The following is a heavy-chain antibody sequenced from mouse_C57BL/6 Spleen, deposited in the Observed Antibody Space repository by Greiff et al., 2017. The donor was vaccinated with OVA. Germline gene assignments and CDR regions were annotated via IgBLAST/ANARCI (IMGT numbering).Heavy chain of an antibody. CDR1: GYTFTSYW. CDR2: IHPNSGST. CDR3: ARNGLLFITTAWYFDD. D-gene: IGHD1-1*01. V-gene: IGHV1-64*01. Sequence: QVQLQQPGAELVKPGASVKLSCKASGYTFTSYWMHWVKQRPGQGLEWIGMIHPNSGSTNYNEKFKSKATLTVDKSSSTAYMQLSSLTSEDSAVYYCARNGLLFITTAWYFDDWGTGTTVTVSS. J-gene: IGHJ1*03.